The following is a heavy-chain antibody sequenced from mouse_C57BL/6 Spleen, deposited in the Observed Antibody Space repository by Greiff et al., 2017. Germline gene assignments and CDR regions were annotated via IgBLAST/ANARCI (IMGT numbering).Heavy chain of an antibody. Sequence: QVTLKVSGPGILQSSQTLSLTCSFSGFSLSTSGMGVSWIRQPSGKGLEWLAHIYWDDDKRYNPSLKSRLTISKDTSRNQVFLKITSVDTADTATYYCARTRLYYGSSYDYAMDYWGQGTSVTVSS. CDR1: GFSLSTSGMG. CDR2: IYWDDDK. J-gene: IGHJ4*01. D-gene: IGHD1-1*01. V-gene: IGHV8-12*01. CDR3: ARTRLYYGSSYDYAMDY.